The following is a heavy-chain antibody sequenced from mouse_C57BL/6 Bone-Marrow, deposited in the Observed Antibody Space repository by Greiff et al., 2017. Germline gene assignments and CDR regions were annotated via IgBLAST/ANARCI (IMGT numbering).Heavy chain of an antibody. V-gene: IGHV1-63*01. J-gene: IGHJ4*01. Sequence: QVQLQQSGAELVRPGTSVKMSCKASGYTFTNYWIGWAKQRPGHGLEWIGDIYPGGGYTNYNEKFKGKATLTADKSSSTAYMQFSSLTSEDSAIYYCARLGFTTVVEGAMDYWGQGTSVTVSS. CDR2: IYPGGGYT. CDR1: GYTFTNYW. D-gene: IGHD1-1*01. CDR3: ARLGFTTVVEGAMDY.